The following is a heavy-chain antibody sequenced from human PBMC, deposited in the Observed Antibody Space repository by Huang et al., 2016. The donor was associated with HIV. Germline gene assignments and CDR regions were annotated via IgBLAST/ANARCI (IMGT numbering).Heavy chain of an antibody. Sequence: QLQLQESGPGQVKPSETLSLTCTVSGDFISSTNYYWGWIRQSPGKGLEWVGSVYQSGSTNYTPSLKGRVTLSVDTSRNQFSLRLNSVTAADTAVYYCASQHIGAAATWFWGRGTQVAVSS. J-gene: IGHJ4*02. CDR2: VYQSGST. CDR1: GDFISSTNYY. CDR3: ASQHIGAAATWF. V-gene: IGHV4-39*01. D-gene: IGHD6-13*01.